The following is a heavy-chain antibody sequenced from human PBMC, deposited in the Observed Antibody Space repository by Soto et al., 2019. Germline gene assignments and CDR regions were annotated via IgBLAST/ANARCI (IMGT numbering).Heavy chain of an antibody. D-gene: IGHD3-22*01. CDR3: AGEIRYYYDSSGYYYGSY. CDR1: GYTFTGYY. CDR2: INPNSGGT. V-gene: IGHV1-2*02. J-gene: IGHJ4*02. Sequence: ASVKVSCKASGYTFTGYYMHWVRQAPGQGLEWMGWINPNSGGTNYAQKFQGRVTMTRDTSISTAYMELSRLRSDDTAVYYCAGEIRYYYDSSGYYYGSYWGQGTLVTSPQ.